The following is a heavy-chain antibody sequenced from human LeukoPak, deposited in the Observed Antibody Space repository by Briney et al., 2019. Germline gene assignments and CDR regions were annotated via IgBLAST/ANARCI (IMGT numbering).Heavy chain of an antibody. CDR3: ARLSGATNFDY. V-gene: IGHV4-61*02. CDR2: SSSSGST. J-gene: IGHJ4*02. Sequence: PSETLSLTCTVSGDSISSGDYYWSCMRQPAGKGLEWIGRSSSSGSTKYNPSLKSRITISVDTSKNQFSLKLSSVTAADTAVYYCARLSGATNFDYWGQGTLVTVSS. D-gene: IGHD6-25*01. CDR1: GDSISSGDYY.